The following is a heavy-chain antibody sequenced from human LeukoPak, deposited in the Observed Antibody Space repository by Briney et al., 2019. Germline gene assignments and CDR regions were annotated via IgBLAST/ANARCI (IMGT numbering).Heavy chain of an antibody. D-gene: IGHD3-10*01. CDR3: ARARDVLLWFGATPGWFDP. CDR1: GYTFTSYG. Sequence: GASVKVSCKASGYTFTSYGISWVRQAPGQGLEWMGWISAYNGNTNYAQKLQGRVTMTTDTSTSTAYMELRSLGSDDTAAYYCARARDVLLWFGATPGWFDPWGQGTLVTVSS. CDR2: ISAYNGNT. V-gene: IGHV1-18*01. J-gene: IGHJ5*02.